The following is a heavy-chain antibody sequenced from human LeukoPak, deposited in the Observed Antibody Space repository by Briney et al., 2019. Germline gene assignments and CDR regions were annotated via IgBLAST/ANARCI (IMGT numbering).Heavy chain of an antibody. CDR2: ISSSSSTI. CDR1: GFTFSSYS. V-gene: IGHV3-48*01. Sequence: GGSLRLSCAASGFTFSSYSMNWVRQAPGKGLEWVSYISSSSSTIYYADSVKGRFTISRDNAKNSLYLQMNSLRAEDTAVYYCARDYGYSSGWYRYYYYGMDVWGQGTTVTVSS. D-gene: IGHD6-19*01. J-gene: IGHJ6*02. CDR3: ARDYGYSSGWYRYYYYGMDV.